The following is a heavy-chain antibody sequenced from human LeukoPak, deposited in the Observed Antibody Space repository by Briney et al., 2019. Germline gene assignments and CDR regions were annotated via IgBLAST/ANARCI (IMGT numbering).Heavy chain of an antibody. J-gene: IGHJ4*02. CDR1: GYNFTGNY. V-gene: IGHV1-2*02. Sequence: ASVKVSCKASGYNFTGNYMHWVRQAPGQGLEWMGWINSNSGVTKYAQKFQARITMTRDTSIRTGYMELRSLISDDTAMYYCARASGSWPEKDYWGQGTLVTVSS. CDR2: INSNSGVT. D-gene: IGHD6-13*01. CDR3: ARASGSWPEKDY.